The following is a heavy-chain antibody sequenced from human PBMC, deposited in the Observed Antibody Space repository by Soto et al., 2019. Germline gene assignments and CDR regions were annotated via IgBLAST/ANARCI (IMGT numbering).Heavy chain of an antibody. J-gene: IGHJ3*02. CDR1: GGSFSGYY. D-gene: IGHD1-7*01. CDR3: ARAQGWNYRAHAFDI. Sequence: QVQLQQWGAGLLKPSETLSLTCAVYGGSFSGYYWSWIRQPPGKGLEWIGEINHSGSTNYNPSLKSRVTISVDTSKNQFSLKLRSVTAADTAVYYCARAQGWNYRAHAFDIWGQGTMVTVSS. V-gene: IGHV4-34*01. CDR2: INHSGST.